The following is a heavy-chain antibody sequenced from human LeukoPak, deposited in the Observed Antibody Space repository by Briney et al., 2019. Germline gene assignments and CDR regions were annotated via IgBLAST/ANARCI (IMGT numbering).Heavy chain of an antibody. CDR2: IIPIFGTA. CDR1: GGTFSSYA. Sequence: ASVKVSCKASGGTFSSYAISWVRQAPGQGLEWMGGIIPIFGTANYAQKFQGRVTVTADKSTSTAYMELSSLRSEDTAVYYCASGMVVVAATFDYWGQGTLVTVSS. CDR3: ASGMVVVAATFDY. J-gene: IGHJ4*02. V-gene: IGHV1-69*06. D-gene: IGHD2-15*01.